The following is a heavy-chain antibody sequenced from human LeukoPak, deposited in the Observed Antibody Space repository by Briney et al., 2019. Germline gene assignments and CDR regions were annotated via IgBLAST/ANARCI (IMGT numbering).Heavy chain of an antibody. V-gene: IGHV3-30*02. J-gene: IGHJ3*02. D-gene: IGHD6-13*01. CDR3: ARAEQDDAFDI. CDR2: IRYDGSNK. CDR1: GFTFSSYG. Sequence: GGSLRLSCAASGFTFSSYGMHWFRQAPGKGLEGGAFIRYDGSNKYYADSVKGRFTISRDNSKNTLYLQMNSLRAEDTAVYYCARAEQDDAFDIWGLGTMVTVSS.